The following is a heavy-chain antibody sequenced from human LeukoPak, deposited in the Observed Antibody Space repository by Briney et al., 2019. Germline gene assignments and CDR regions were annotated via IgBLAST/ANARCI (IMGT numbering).Heavy chain of an antibody. Sequence: GRSLRLSCAASGFTFSSYSMNWVRQAPGKGLEWVSSISSSSSYIYYADSGKGRFTISRDNAKNSLYLQMNSLRAEDTAVYYCARDTGDTAMVLYYYYYYMDVWGKGTTVTVSS. V-gene: IGHV3-21*01. CDR2: ISSSSSYI. CDR1: GFTFSSYS. J-gene: IGHJ6*03. CDR3: ARDTGDTAMVLYYYYYYMDV. D-gene: IGHD5-18*01.